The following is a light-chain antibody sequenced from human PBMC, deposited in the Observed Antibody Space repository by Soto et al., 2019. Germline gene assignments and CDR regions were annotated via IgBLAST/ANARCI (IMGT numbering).Light chain of an antibody. CDR3: QQSYSTPWT. V-gene: IGKV1-39*01. Sequence: DIQITQSPSSLSASVGARVTLTCRAIQCISSYLTWYQQKPGKAPKLLIYAASSWEGGIPSRFSGSGSGTDFTLTISSLQSEDFATYYCQQSYSTPWTFGQGTKVDIK. J-gene: IGKJ1*01. CDR2: AAS. CDR1: QCISSY.